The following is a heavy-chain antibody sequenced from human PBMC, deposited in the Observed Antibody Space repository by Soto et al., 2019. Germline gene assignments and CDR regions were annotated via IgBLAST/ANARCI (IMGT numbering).Heavy chain of an antibody. J-gene: IGHJ6*02. V-gene: IGHV4-39*01. CDR3: ARRDYYYYGMDV. CDR1: GGSISSYY. CDR2: IYYSGST. Sequence: LSLTCTVSGGSISSYYWGWIRQPPGKGLEWIGSIYYSGSTYYNPSLKSRVTISVDTSKNQFSLKLSSVTAADTAVYYCARRDYYYYGMDVWGQGTTVTVSS.